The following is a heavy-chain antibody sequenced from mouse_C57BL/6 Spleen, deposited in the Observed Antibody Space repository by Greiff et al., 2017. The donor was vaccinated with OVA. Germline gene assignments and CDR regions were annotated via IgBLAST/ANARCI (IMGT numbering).Heavy chain of an antibody. CDR1: GYTFTSYG. D-gene: IGHD2-4*01. CDR3: ARSDYDYDDDYYSMDY. Sequence: QVQLKESGAELARPGASVKLSCKASGYTFTSYGISWVKQRTGQGLEWIGEIYPRSGNTYYNEMIKGKATMTADKSAMTAYMELLILTSEDSAVYFFARSDYDYDDDYYSMDYWGQGTSVTVSS. V-gene: IGHV1-81*01. CDR2: IYPRSGNT. J-gene: IGHJ4*01.